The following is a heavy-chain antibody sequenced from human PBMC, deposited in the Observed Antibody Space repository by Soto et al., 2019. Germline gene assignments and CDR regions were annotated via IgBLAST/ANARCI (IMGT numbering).Heavy chain of an antibody. CDR1: GFTFSSYA. J-gene: IGHJ4*02. D-gene: IGHD6-19*01. CDR3: AKDGRQWLVPGVFDY. CDR2: ISGSGGST. Sequence: EVQLLESGGGLVQPGGSLRLSCAASGFTFSSYAMSWVRQAPGKGLEWVSAISGSGGSTYYADSVKGRFTISRDNSKNTLYLQMNSLTAEDTAVYYCAKDGRQWLVPGVFDYWGQVTLVTVSS. V-gene: IGHV3-23*01.